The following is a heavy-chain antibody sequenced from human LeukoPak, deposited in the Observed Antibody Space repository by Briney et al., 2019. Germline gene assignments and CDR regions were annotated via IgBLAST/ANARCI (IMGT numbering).Heavy chain of an antibody. J-gene: IGHJ3*02. D-gene: IGHD3-3*01. CDR3: ARDQTYYDFWSGPRATDAFDI. CDR2: INPSGGST. CDR1: GYTFTSYY. Sequence: ASVKVSCKASGYTFTSYYMHWVRQAPGQGLEWMGIINPSGGSTSYAQKFQGRVTMTRDMSTSTVYMELSSLRSEDTAVYYCARDQTYYDFWSGPRATDAFDIWGQGTMVTVSS. V-gene: IGHV1-46*01.